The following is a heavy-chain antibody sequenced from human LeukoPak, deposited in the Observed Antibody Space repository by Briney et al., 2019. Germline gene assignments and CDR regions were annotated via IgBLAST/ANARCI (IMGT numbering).Heavy chain of an antibody. CDR1: GFTFSSYE. Sequence: GSLRLSCAASGFTFSSYEMNWVRQAPGKGLEWVSYISSSGSTIYYADPVKGRVTISRDNAKNSLYLQMNSLRAEDTAVYYCARTSGSYGYYFDYWGQGTLVTVSS. D-gene: IGHD1-26*01. J-gene: IGHJ4*02. CDR3: ARTSGSYGYYFDY. CDR2: ISSSGSTI. V-gene: IGHV3-48*03.